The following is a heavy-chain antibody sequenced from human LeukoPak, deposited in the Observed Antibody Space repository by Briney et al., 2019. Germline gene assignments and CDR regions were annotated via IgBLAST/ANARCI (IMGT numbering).Heavy chain of an antibody. Sequence: SETLSLTCSVSGYSISSGYYWDWIRQPPGKGLEWIGYIYYSGRTSYNPSLKSRVTISVDTSKNQFSLKLSSVTAADTAVYYCARQGSGFDPWGQGTLVTVSS. CDR1: GYSISSGYY. CDR2: IYYSGRT. D-gene: IGHD6-19*01. CDR3: ARQGSGFDP. J-gene: IGHJ5*02. V-gene: IGHV4-38-2*02.